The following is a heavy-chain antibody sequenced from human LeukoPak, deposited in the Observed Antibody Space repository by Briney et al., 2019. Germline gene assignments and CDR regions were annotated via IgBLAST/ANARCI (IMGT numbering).Heavy chain of an antibody. CDR2: INPSGGST. CDR1: GYTSTSYY. J-gene: IGHJ4*02. Sequence: VASVKVSCKASGYTSTSYYMHWVRQAPGQGLEWMGIINPSGGSTSCAQKFQGRVTMTRDTSTSTVYMELSSLRSEDTAVYYCARQGHSGYDLDYWGQGTLVTVSS. D-gene: IGHD5-12*01. V-gene: IGHV1-46*01. CDR3: ARQGHSGYDLDY.